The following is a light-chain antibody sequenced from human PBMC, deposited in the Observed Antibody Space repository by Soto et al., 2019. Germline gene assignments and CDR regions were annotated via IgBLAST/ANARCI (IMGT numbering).Light chain of an antibody. CDR2: KAS. Sequence: IQMTQSPSTLSASVGDRVAITCRASQSIGIWLAWYQQKPGKAPRFLIYKASTLESGVPSRFSGSGSGTAFTLTISSLQPEDFGSYYCQQYKDYSWTFGQGTKVEIK. V-gene: IGKV1-5*03. CDR1: QSIGIW. CDR3: QQYKDYSWT. J-gene: IGKJ1*01.